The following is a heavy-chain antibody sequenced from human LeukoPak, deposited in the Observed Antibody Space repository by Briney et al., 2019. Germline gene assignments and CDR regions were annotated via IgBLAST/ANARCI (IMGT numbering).Heavy chain of an antibody. CDR1: GSTFSDYY. J-gene: IGHJ3*02. D-gene: IGHD5-18*01. Sequence: GGSLRLSCAASGSTFSDYYMSWIRQAPGKGLEWVSYISSSGSTIYYADSVKGRFTISRDNAKNSLYLQMNSLRAEDTAMYYCARSIQLWPHDAFDIWGQGTMVTVSS. CDR2: ISSSGSTI. V-gene: IGHV3-11*01. CDR3: ARSIQLWPHDAFDI.